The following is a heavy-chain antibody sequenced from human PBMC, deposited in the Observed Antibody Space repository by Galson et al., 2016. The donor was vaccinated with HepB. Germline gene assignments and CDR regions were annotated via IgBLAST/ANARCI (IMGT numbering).Heavy chain of an antibody. CDR1: GFSFSNFA. CDR2: ISGDGESI. CDR3: AFKAGACSSGRCYSPFDY. D-gene: IGHD2-15*01. J-gene: IGHJ4*02. Sequence: LRLSCAASGFSFSNFAMSWVRQAPGKGLEWVSSISGDGESIYYTDSVKGRFTVSRDNSKNTLSLRMNSLRADDTAVYYCAFKAGACSSGRCYSPFDYWGQGTLVTVSS. V-gene: IGHV3-23*01.